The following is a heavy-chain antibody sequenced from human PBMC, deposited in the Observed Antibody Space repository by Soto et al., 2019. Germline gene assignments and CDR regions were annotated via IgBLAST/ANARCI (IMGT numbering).Heavy chain of an antibody. Sequence: GGSLRLSCAASGFTFSGSAMHWVRQASGKGLEWVGRIRSKANSYATAYAASVKGRFTISRDDSKNTAYLQMNSLKTEDTAVYYCTRLVNYYGMDVWGQGTTVTVSS. CDR3: TRLVNYYGMDV. V-gene: IGHV3-73*01. CDR2: IRSKANSYAT. CDR1: GFTFSGSA. D-gene: IGHD3-22*01. J-gene: IGHJ6*02.